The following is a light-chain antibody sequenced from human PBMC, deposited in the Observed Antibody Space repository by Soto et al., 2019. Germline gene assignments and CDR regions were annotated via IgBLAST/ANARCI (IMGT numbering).Light chain of an antibody. V-gene: IGLV2-14*01. CDR3: SSYTDSTNYV. CDR1: SSDDGTRNF. J-gene: IGLJ1*01. CDR2: QVT. Sequence: SVLTQPASVSGSPGQSITISCTGTSSDDGTRNFVSWYQQHPGKAPKLMIYQVTNRPSGVSNRFSGSKSGNTASLTISGLQAEDEADYYCSSYTDSTNYVFGTGTKVTVL.